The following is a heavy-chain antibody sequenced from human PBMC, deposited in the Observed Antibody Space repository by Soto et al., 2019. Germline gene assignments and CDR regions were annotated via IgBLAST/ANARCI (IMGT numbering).Heavy chain of an antibody. CDR2: IYYSGST. CDR1: GGSISSYY. Sequence: QVQLQESGPGLVKPSETPSLTCTVSGGSISSYYWSWIRQPPGKGLEWIGYIYYSGSTNYNPSLKSRVTISVDTSKNQFSLKLSSVTAADTAVYYCARHSSGWYGYWGQGTLVTVSS. V-gene: IGHV4-59*01. CDR3: ARHSSGWYGY. J-gene: IGHJ4*02. D-gene: IGHD6-19*01.